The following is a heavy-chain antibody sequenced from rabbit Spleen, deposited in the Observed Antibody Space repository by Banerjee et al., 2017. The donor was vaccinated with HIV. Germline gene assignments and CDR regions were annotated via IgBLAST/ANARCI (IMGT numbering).Heavy chain of an antibody. V-gene: IGHV1S40*01. CDR1: GFSFSGAYW. CDR2: IVAGSGST. CDR3: ASDPNSSTYYTLGL. J-gene: IGHJ4*01. Sequence: QSLEESGGDLVKPGASLTLTCTASGFSFSGAYWICWVRQAPGKGLEWIACIVAGSGSTYYASWAKGRFTISKTSPTTVTLQMTSLTAADTATYFCASDPNSSTYYTLGLWGPGTLVTVS. D-gene: IGHD8-1*01.